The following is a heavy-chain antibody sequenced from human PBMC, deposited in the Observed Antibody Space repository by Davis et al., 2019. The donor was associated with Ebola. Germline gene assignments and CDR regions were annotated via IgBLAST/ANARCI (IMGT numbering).Heavy chain of an antibody. CDR3: ARGGTGYDYAFEY. D-gene: IGHD5-12*01. CDR2: IYPYSGGT. V-gene: IGHV1-2*04. J-gene: IGHJ4*02. Sequence: ASVTVSCKASGYNFSAYSVHWVRQVPGPGLEWMGRIYPYSGGTNYPQKFQGWVTMTRDTSISTAYMELTSDDTAVYYCARGGTGYDYAFEYWGQGSLVSVSS. CDR1: GYNFSAYS.